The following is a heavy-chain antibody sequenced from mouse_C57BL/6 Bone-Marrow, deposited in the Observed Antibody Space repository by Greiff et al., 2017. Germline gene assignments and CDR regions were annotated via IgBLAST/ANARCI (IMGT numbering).Heavy chain of an antibody. D-gene: IGHD1-1*01. V-gene: IGHV1-55*01. CDR2: IYPGSGST. J-gene: IGHJ2*01. Sequence: QVQLKQPGAELVKPGASVKMSCKASGYTFTSYWITWVKQRPGQGLEWIGDIYPGSGSTNYNEKFKSNATLTVDTSSSTAYMQLSSLTSEDSAVYYCARWGYYGSSYSLFDYWGQGTTLTVSS. CDR1: GYTFTSYW. CDR3: ARWGYYGSSYSLFDY.